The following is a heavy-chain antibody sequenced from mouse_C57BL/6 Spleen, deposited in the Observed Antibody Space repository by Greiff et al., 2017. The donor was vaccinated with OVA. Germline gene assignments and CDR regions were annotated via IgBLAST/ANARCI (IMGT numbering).Heavy chain of an antibody. D-gene: IGHD1-1*01. CDR2: ISYDGSN. CDR3: AREALLLRGYFDV. Sequence: EVQLQESGPGLVKPSQSLSLTCSVTGYSITSGYYWNWIRQFPGNKLEWMGYISYDGSNNYNPSLKNRISITRDTSKNQFFLKLNSVTTEDTATYYCAREALLLRGYFDVWGTGTTVTVSS. V-gene: IGHV3-6*01. J-gene: IGHJ1*03. CDR1: GYSITSGYY.